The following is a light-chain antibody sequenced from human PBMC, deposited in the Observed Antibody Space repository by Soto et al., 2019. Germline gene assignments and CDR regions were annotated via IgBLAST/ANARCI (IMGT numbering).Light chain of an antibody. CDR3: RQYNTWPRT. CDR2: GAS. J-gene: IGKJ2*01. Sequence: EIVMTQSPATLSVSPGERATLSCRASQSVSSNLAWYQQKPGQAPRLLIYGASTRATGIPARFSGSGSGTELTLTISSLQSEDFAFYYCRQYNTWPRTFGQGTKLEIK. V-gene: IGKV3-15*01. CDR1: QSVSSN.